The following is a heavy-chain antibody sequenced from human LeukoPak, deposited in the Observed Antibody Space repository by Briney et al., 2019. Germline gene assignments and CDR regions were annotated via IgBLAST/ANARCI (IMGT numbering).Heavy chain of an antibody. V-gene: IGHV1-18*01. CDR2: INPNNGNT. CDR3: ARDYTSAEWLGFAFDV. Sequence: ASVKVSCKASGYTFTRYAISWVRQAPGQGLEWMGWINPNNGNTNDAEKFQGRVIMTTDTSTRTAYMELRNLRSVDTAVYYCARDYTSAEWLGFAFDVWGQGTVVSVSS. CDR1: GYTFTRYA. J-gene: IGHJ3*01. D-gene: IGHD6-19*01.